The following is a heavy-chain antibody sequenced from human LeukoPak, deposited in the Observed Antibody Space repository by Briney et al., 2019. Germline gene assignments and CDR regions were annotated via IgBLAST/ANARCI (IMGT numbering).Heavy chain of an antibody. CDR2: TSYDGHNE. Sequence: GGSLRLSCAASGFTFSGYGMHWVRQAPGKGLEWVAVTSYDGHNEYYADSVKGRFTISRDNSKNTVYVQMNSLRAEDTAVYYCAKGVGYGGMDVWGQGTTVTVSS. D-gene: IGHD2-8*01. CDR1: GFTFSGYG. J-gene: IGHJ6*02. CDR3: AKGVGYGGMDV. V-gene: IGHV3-30*18.